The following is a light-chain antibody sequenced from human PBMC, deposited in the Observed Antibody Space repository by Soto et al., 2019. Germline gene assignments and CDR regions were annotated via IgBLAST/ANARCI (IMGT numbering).Light chain of an antibody. V-gene: IGLV2-14*01. CDR2: DIN. Sequence: QSVLTQPASVSGSPGQSITISCTGTSSDVGNYIFVSWYRQHPGKAPKLMIYDINNRPSGVSNRFSGSKSGNTASLTISGLPAEDEADYYFASYTPSASYVFGTWTTVTVL. CDR3: ASYTPSASYV. CDR1: SSDVGNYIF. J-gene: IGLJ1*01.